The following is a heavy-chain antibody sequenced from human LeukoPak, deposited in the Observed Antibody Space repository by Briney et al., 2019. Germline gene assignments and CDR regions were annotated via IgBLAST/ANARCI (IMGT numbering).Heavy chain of an antibody. CDR1: GYSISSGYY. CDR2: IYHSGST. V-gene: IGHV4-38-2*02. Sequence: NTSETLSLTCTVSGYSISSGYYWGWIRQPPGKGLEWIGSIYHSGSTYYNPSLKSRVTISVDTSKNQFSLKLSSVTAADTAVYYCARDRMVITMRESDAFDIWGQGTMVTVSS. D-gene: IGHD3-22*01. J-gene: IGHJ3*02. CDR3: ARDRMVITMRESDAFDI.